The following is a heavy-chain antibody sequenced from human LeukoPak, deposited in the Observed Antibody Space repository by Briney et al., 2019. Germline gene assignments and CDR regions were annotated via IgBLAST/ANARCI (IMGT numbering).Heavy chain of an antibody. J-gene: IGHJ4*02. Sequence: PGGSLRLSCAASGFTFTDYWMSWVRQAPGKGLEWVANIKRDGSEKYYVDSVKDRFTISRDNAKNSLYLQMNSLRTEDTAVYYCARGRGSWYGVYFDYWGQGTLVTVSS. CDR2: IKRDGSEK. CDR3: ARGRGSWYGVYFDY. CDR1: GFTFTDYW. V-gene: IGHV3-7*01. D-gene: IGHD6-13*01.